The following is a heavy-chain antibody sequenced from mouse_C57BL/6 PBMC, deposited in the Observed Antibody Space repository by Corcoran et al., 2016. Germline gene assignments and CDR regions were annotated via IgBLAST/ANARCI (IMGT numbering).Heavy chain of an antibody. D-gene: IGHD1-1*01. J-gene: IGHJ2*01. V-gene: IGHV1-26*01. Sequence: EVQLQQSGPELVKPGASVKISCKASGYTFTDYYMNWVKQSHGKSLEWIGDINPNNGGTSYNQKFKGKATLTVDKSSSTAYMELRSLTSEDSAVYYCARWGLLRATLGYLDYWGQGTTLTVSS. CDR3: ARWGLLRATLGYLDY. CDR2: INPNNGGT. CDR1: GYTFTDYY.